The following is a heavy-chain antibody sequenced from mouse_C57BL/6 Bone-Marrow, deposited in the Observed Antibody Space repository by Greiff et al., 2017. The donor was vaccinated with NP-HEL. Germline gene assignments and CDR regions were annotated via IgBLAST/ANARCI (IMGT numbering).Heavy chain of an antibody. CDR3: ARGSYYGSSYVDYYAMDY. J-gene: IGHJ4*01. CDR1: GYTFTTYP. D-gene: IGHD1-1*01. CDR2: FHPYNDDT. Sequence: QVHVKQSGAELVKPGASVKMSCKASGYTFTTYPIEWMKQNHGKSLEWIGNFHPYNDDTKYNEKFKGKATLTVEKSSSTVYLELSRLTSDDSAVYYCARGSYYGSSYVDYYAMDYWGQGTSVTVSS. V-gene: IGHV1-47*01.